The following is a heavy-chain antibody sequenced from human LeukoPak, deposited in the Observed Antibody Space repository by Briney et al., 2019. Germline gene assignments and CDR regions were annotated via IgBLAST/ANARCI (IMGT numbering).Heavy chain of an antibody. V-gene: IGHV3-7*01. D-gene: IGHD1-26*01. J-gene: IGHJ6*02. CDR3: ARAGWELLRGYYYGMDV. CDR2: IKQDGSEK. CDR1: GFTFSSYW. Sequence: GGSLRLSCAASGFTFSSYWMSWVRQAPGKGLEWVANIKQDGSEKYYVDSVKGRFTISRDNAKNSLYLQMNSLRAEDTAVYYCARAGWELLRGYYYGMDVWGQGTTVTVSS.